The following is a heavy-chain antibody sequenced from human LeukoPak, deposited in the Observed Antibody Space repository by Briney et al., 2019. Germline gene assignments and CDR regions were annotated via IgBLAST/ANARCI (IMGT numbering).Heavy chain of an antibody. CDR1: GFTFRTYE. Sequence: LPGGSLRLSCAASGFTFRTYEMNWVRQAPGKGLEWISYISSSSSGSTIYYADSVKGRFTISRDNAKNSLYLQMNSLRAEDTAVYYCAREVIRNDEGAFDLWGQGTMVTVSS. CDR3: AREVIRNDEGAFDL. D-gene: IGHD1-1*01. CDR2: ISSSSSGSTI. V-gene: IGHV3-48*03. J-gene: IGHJ3*01.